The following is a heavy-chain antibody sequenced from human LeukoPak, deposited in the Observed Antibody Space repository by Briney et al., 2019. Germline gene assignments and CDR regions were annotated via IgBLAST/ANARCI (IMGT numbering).Heavy chain of an antibody. CDR3: AKLPYGSGSYPLDY. CDR1: GFTFSSYA. V-gene: IGHV3-23*01. J-gene: IGHJ4*02. Sequence: GGSLRLSCAASGFTFSSYAMSWVRQAPGKGLEWVSAISGSGGSTYYADSVKGRFTSSRDNSKNTLYLQMNSLRADDTAVYYCAKLPYGSGSYPLDYWGQGILVTVSS. D-gene: IGHD3-10*01. CDR2: ISGSGGST.